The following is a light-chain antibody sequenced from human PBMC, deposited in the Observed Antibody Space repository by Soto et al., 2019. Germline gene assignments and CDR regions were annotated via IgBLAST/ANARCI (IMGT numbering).Light chain of an antibody. CDR1: QSVSSN. CDR2: GAS. Sequence: IVLTQSPATLSVSPGERSTVSCMASQSVSSNLAWHQQRPGQAPRLLIYGASTRATGVPARFSGGGSGTEFTLTITSLQSEDFAVYWCQQYNNWPLTFGPGTRLEIK. V-gene: IGKV3D-15*01. CDR3: QQYNNWPLT. J-gene: IGKJ5*01.